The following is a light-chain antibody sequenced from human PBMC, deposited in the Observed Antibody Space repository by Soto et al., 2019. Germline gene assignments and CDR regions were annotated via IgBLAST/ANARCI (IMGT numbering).Light chain of an antibody. J-gene: IGLJ1*01. CDR3: PSYDSDMPESYV. CDR2: HNT. Sequence: QSVLTQPPSVSGAPGQTVTVPCPGNSSKNGAGFDVHWYQLVPGGAPRLLIYHNTNRPSGVPDRFSGSKSGASASLAITGLQAEDETDYYCPSYDSDMPESYVFGTGTKVNVL. V-gene: IGLV1-40*01. CDR1: SSKNGAGFD.